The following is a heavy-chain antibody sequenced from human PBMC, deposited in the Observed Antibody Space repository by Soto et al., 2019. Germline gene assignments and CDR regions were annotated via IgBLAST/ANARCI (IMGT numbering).Heavy chain of an antibody. J-gene: IGHJ3*02. Sequence: QLQLQESGPGLVKPSETLSLTCTVSGGSISSSSYYWGWIRQPPGKGLEWIGSIYYSGSTYYNPSLKSRVTISVDPSKNQFSLKLSSVTAADTAVYYCARHITLVGQWLGPDAFDIWGQGTMVTVSS. V-gene: IGHV4-39*01. D-gene: IGHD6-19*01. CDR2: IYYSGST. CDR3: ARHITLVGQWLGPDAFDI. CDR1: GGSISSSSYY.